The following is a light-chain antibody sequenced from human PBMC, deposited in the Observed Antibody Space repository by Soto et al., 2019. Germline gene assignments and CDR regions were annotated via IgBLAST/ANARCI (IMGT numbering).Light chain of an antibody. V-gene: IGLV3-21*01. CDR3: QVSEV. CDR2: YDR. Sequence: SYELTQPPSVSVAPGKTARITCGGANIVTKSVYWYQQKSGQAPVLVIYYDRDRPSGIPERFSGSNSGNTATLTISRVESGDEADYYCQVSEVFGGGTELTVL. CDR1: NIVTKS. J-gene: IGLJ3*02.